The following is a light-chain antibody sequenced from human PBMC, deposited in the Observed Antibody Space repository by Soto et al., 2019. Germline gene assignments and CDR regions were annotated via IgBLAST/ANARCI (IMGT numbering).Light chain of an antibody. CDR3: QQYGSSPLT. Sequence: EIVLTRSPGTLSXXXXXXXXXXXRASQSVSSSYLAWYQQKPGQAPRLLIYGASSRATGIPDRFSGSGSGTDFTLTISRLEPEDFAVYYCQQYGSSPLTFGGGTKVDIK. CDR1: QSVSSSY. J-gene: IGKJ4*01. V-gene: IGKV3-20*01. CDR2: GAS.